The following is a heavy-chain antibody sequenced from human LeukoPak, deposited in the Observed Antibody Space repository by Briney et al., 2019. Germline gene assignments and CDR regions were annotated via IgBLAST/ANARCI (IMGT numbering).Heavy chain of an antibody. V-gene: IGHV1-69*05. CDR2: IIPIFGTA. CDR1: GGTFSSYA. J-gene: IGHJ4*02. CDR3: ARENLLPLGPTG. Sequence: SVKVSCKASGGTFSSYAISWVRQAPGQGLEWMGGIIPIFGTANYAQKFQGRVTITTDESTSTAYMELSSLRSEDTAVYYCARENLLPLGPTGWGQGTLVTVSS. D-gene: IGHD3-9*01.